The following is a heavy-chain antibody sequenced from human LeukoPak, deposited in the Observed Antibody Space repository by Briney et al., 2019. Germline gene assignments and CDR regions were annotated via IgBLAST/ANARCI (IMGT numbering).Heavy chain of an antibody. D-gene: IGHD3-22*01. CDR3: ARTTYYYDSSGYFDY. V-gene: IGHV3-53*01. J-gene: IGHJ4*02. Sequence: GGSLRLSCAASGFTVSSNYMSWVRQAPGKGLEWVSVIYSGGSTYYADSVKGRFTISRDNSKNTLYLQMNSLRAEDTAVYYCARTTYYYDSSGYFDYRGQGTLVTVSS. CDR1: GFTVSSNY. CDR2: IYSGGST.